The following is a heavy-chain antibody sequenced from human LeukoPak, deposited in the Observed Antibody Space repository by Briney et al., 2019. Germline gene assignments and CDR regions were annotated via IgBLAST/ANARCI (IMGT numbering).Heavy chain of an antibody. V-gene: IGHV3-21*01. CDR2: ISSSSSYI. CDR3: ARVRIAAVDY. D-gene: IGHD6-13*01. CDR1: GFTFNTYW. J-gene: IGHJ4*02. Sequence: GGSQRLSCAASGFTFNTYWMDWVRQAPGKGLEWVSSISSSSSYIYYADSVKGRFTISRDDAKNSLYLQMNSLRAEDTAVYYCARVRIAAVDYWGQGTLVTVSS.